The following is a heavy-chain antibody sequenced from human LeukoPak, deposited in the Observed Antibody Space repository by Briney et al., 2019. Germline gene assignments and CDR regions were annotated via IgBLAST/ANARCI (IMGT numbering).Heavy chain of an antibody. D-gene: IGHD3-3*01. CDR2: IYYSGST. Sequence: SETLSLTCTVSGGSISSSSYYWGWLRQPPGKGLEWLGSIYYSGSTYYNPSLKSRVTISVDTSKNQFSLKLSSVTAADTAVYYCARVGGDFWSGYYTSYCYYYMDVWGKGTTVTVSS. CDR1: GGSISSSSYY. CDR3: ARVGGDFWSGYYTSYCYYYMDV. V-gene: IGHV4-39*07. J-gene: IGHJ6*03.